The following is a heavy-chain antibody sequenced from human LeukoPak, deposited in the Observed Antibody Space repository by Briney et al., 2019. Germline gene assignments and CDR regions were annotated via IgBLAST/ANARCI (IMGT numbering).Heavy chain of an antibody. CDR3: ARQAVAEEFDY. V-gene: IGHV5-51*01. CDR2: IYPGDSDT. Sequence: GASLKISCKGSGSIFTSYWIGWVRQLPGKGLEWMGIIYPGDSDTRYSPSFQGQVTISADKSISTAYLQWSSLKASDTAMYYCARQAVAEEFDYWGQGTLVTVSS. CDR1: GSIFTSYW. D-gene: IGHD6-19*01. J-gene: IGHJ4*02.